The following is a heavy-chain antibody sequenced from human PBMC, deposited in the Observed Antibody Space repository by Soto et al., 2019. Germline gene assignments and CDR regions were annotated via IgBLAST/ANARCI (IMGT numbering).Heavy chain of an antibody. CDR2: MSGGGGST. V-gene: IGHV3-23*01. D-gene: IGHD3-9*01. CDR1: GFIFSIYV. CDR3: AKIAYYDILSGSRKYNWFDP. J-gene: IGHJ5*02. Sequence: PGGSLRLSCAASGFIFSIYVMGWVLQAPGKGLEWVSAMSGGGGSTYYADPVKGRFTISRDNSKNTLYLQMNSLRAEDTAVYYCAKIAYYDILSGSRKYNWFDPWGQGTLVTASS.